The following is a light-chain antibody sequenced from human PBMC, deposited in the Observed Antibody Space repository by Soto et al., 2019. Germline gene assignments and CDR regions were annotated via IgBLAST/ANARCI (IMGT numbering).Light chain of an antibody. CDR1: QSVSSN. CDR3: QQYSQWPLT. V-gene: IGKV3-15*01. J-gene: IGKJ1*01. Sequence: EIVMTQSPATLSVSPVERATLSCRASQSVSSNLAWYQQKPGQAPRLLIYAASTRAPGLPARFSGSGSGTEFPLTISSLQSEDFAVYYCQQYSQWPLTFGQGTKVEIK. CDR2: AAS.